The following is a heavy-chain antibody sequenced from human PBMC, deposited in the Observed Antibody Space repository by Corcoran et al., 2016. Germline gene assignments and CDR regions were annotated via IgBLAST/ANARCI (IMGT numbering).Heavy chain of an antibody. CDR2: IRSKANSYAT. CDR3: TRRQSYSSGWYGDY. CDR1: GFTFSGSA. V-gene: IGHV3-73*02. J-gene: IGHJ4*02. D-gene: IGHD6-19*01. Sequence: EVQLVESGGGLVQPGGSLKLSCAASGFTFSGSAMHWVRQASGKGLEWVGRIRSKANSYATAYAASVKGRFTISRDDSKNTAYLQMNSLKTEDTAVYYCTRRQSYSSGWYGDYWGQGTLVTVSS.